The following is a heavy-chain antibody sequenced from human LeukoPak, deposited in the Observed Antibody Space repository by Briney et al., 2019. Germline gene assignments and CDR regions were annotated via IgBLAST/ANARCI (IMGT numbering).Heavy chain of an antibody. Sequence: NPGGSLRLSCAASGFSFSNAWMSWVRQAPGKGLEWVGQIKSKTDGGTTDYAAPVKGRFTISRDDSKNTLYLQMNSLKTGDTAVYYCTTLGSGYSSFWGQGTLVTVSS. D-gene: IGHD5-12*01. CDR2: IKSKTDGGTT. CDR1: GFSFSNAW. J-gene: IGHJ4*02. V-gene: IGHV3-15*01. CDR3: TTLGSGYSSF.